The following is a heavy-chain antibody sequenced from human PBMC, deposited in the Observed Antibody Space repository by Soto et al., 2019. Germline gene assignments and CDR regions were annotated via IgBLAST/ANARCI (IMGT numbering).Heavy chain of an antibody. V-gene: IGHV4-4*02. D-gene: IGHD1-7*01. CDR1: GGSFTSNNW. Sequence: ETLSLTCAVSGGSFTSNNWWTWVRQPPGQGLEWIGEIYRTGSTNYNPSLKSRVTISLDKSENQFSLKVTSLTAADTAVYYCASRDPGTSVDYWGQGTLVTVS. CDR2: IYRTGST. CDR3: ASRDPGTSVDY. J-gene: IGHJ4*02.